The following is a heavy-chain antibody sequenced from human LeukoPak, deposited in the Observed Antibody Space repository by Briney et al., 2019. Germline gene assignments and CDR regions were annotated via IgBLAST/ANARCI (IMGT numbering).Heavy chain of an antibody. CDR3: ARVDILTGSDAFDF. V-gene: IGHV1-2*02. J-gene: IGHJ3*01. Sequence: ASVKVSCKASGYTFTGYYMHWVRQAPGQGLEWVGWINPNIGGTNYAQKFQGRVTMTRDTSISTAYMELSRLRSDDTAVYYCARVDILTGSDAFDFWGQGTMATVSS. D-gene: IGHD3-9*01. CDR2: INPNIGGT. CDR1: GYTFTGYY.